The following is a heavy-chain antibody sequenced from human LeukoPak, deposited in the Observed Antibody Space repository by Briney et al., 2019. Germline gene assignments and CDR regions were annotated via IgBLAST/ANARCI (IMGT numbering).Heavy chain of an antibody. CDR2: MNPNSGNT. CDR3: ASGARGGGSGRLEYYFDY. Sequence: ASVEVSCKASGYTFTSYDINWERQATGQGLEWMGWMNPNSGNTGYAQKFQGRVTMTRNTSISTAYMELSSLRSEDTAVYYCASGARGGGSGRLEYYFDYWGQGTLVTVSS. CDR1: GYTFTSYD. J-gene: IGHJ4*02. D-gene: IGHD6-19*01. V-gene: IGHV1-8*01.